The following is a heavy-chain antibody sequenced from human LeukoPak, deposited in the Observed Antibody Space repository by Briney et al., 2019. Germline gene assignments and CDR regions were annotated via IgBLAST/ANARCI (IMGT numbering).Heavy chain of an antibody. CDR1: GYTFTSYD. D-gene: IGHD3-3*01. J-gene: IGHJ4*02. CDR2: MNPNSGNT. Sequence: ASVKVSCKASGYTFTSYDINWVRQATGQGLEWMGWMNPNSGNTGYAQKFQGRVTITRNTSISTAYMELSSLRSDDTAVYYCARVKEGSITIFYFDYWGQGTLVTVSS. V-gene: IGHV1-8*03. CDR3: ARVKEGSITIFYFDY.